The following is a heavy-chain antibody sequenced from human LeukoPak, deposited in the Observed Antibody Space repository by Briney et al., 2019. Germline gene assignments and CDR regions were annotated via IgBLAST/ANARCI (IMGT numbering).Heavy chain of an antibody. CDR1: GYSFSSYG. J-gene: IGHJ4*02. D-gene: IGHD3-3*01. CDR2: ISGYNGKT. Sequence: ASVKVSCKTSGYSFSSYGVAWVRQAPGQGLEWMGWISGYNGKTDYAENLQGRVTMTRNTSISTAYMELSSLRSEDTAVYYCARGRGLRFLEWSNWGQGTLVTVSS. CDR3: ARGRGLRFLEWSN. V-gene: IGHV1-8*02.